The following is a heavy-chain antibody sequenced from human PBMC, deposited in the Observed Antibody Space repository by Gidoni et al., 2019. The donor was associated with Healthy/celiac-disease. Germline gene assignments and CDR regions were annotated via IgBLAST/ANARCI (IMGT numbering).Heavy chain of an antibody. CDR3: AKDRDSGSYYRGY. CDR2: ISYDGSNK. D-gene: IGHD1-26*01. J-gene: IGHJ4*02. Sequence: QVQLVESGGGVVQPGRSLRLSCAASGFTFSSYGMHWVRQAPGKGLEWVAVISYDGSNKYYADSVKGRFTISRDNSKNTLYLQMNSLRAEDTAVYYCAKDRDSGSYYRGYWGQGTLVTVSS. V-gene: IGHV3-30*18. CDR1: GFTFSSYG.